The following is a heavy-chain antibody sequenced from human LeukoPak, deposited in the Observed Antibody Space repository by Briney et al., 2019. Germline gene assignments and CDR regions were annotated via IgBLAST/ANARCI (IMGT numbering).Heavy chain of an antibody. CDR3: ARGPSARFFGVAKGAFDI. D-gene: IGHD3-3*01. CDR2: ISGSGGST. J-gene: IGHJ3*02. Sequence: GGSLRLSCAASGFTFSSYGMSWVRQAPGKGLEWVSAISGSGGSTYYADSVKGRFTISRDNSKNTLYLQMNSLRADDTAVYYCARGPSARFFGVAKGAFDIWGQGTMVTVSS. CDR1: GFTFSSYG. V-gene: IGHV3-23*01.